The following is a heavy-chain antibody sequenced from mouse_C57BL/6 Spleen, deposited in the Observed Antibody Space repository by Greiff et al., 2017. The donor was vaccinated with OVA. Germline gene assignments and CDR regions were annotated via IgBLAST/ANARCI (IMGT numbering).Heavy chain of an antibody. J-gene: IGHJ3*01. CDR2: IYPGSGNT. V-gene: IGHV1-76*01. D-gene: IGHD4-1*01. CDR3: ATWDRFAY. Sequence: QVQLQQSGAELVRPGASVKLSCKASGYTFTDYYINWVKQRPGQGLEWIARIYPGSGNTYYNEKFKGKATLTAEKSSITAYMQLSSLTSEDSAVYFCATWDRFAYWGQGTLVTVSA. CDR1: GYTFTDYY.